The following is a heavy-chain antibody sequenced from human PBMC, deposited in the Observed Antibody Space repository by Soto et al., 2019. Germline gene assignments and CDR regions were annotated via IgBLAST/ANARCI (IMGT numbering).Heavy chain of an antibody. CDR2: IYYSGST. D-gene: IGHD5-12*01. CDR1: GGSISSHY. Sequence: QVQLQGSGPGLVKPSETLSLTCTGSGGSISSHYWSWIRQPPGQGLEWIGYIYYSGSTNYNPSLKSRVAIDVDASTSQFSLRLSSVTAADTAVYFCARIDGYDPYFDYWGQGALVTVSS. J-gene: IGHJ4*02. CDR3: ARIDGYDPYFDY. V-gene: IGHV4-59*08.